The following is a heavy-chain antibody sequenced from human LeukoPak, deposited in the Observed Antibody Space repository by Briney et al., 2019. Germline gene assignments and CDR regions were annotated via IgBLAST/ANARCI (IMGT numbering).Heavy chain of an antibody. D-gene: IGHD2-2*01. V-gene: IGHV1-18*01. J-gene: IGHJ4*02. CDR1: GYTFTSYG. Sequence: ASVKVSCKASGYTFTSYGISWVRQAPGQGLEWMGWISAYNGNTNYAQKLQGRVTMTTDTSTSTAYMELRSLRSDDTAVYYCARFVLGLGPAAISSLFDYWGQGTLVTVSS. CDR3: ARFVLGLGPAAISSLFDY. CDR2: ISAYNGNT.